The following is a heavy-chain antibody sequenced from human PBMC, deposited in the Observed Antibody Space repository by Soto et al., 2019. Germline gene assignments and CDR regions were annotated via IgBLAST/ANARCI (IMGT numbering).Heavy chain of an antibody. CDR1: GVPISSYDC. D-gene: IGHD1-7*01. CDR2: IYDNGRT. Sequence: QVHLEESGPGLVRPSVTLSLTCNVSGVPISSYDCWTWVRQPPGKGMEWIGEIYDNGRTNYNPSPPSPASPSVDSSTNQFPLNPLSLTPADPAVYYCARGTLIVSSTRTWFHPLGQATQVTVSS. J-gene: IGHJ5*02. V-gene: IGHV4-4*02. CDR3: ARGTLIVSSTRTWFHP.